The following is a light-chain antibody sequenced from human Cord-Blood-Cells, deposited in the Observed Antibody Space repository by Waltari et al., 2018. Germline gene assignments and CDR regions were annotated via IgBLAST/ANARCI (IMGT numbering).Light chain of an antibody. J-gene: IGKJ2*01. CDR1: QRISSW. Sequence: DLQMTQSPSTLSASVGDRVPITCRASQRISSWLAWYQQKPGKAPKRLIYKGSSLESGVPSRFSGSGSGKEVTLTISSLQPDDFATYYCQQYNSYSYTSGQGTTLEIK. V-gene: IGKV1-5*03. CDR2: KGS. CDR3: QQYNSYSYT.